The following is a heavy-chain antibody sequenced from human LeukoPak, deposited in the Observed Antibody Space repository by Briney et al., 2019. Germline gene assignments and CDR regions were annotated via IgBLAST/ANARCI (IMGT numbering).Heavy chain of an antibody. J-gene: IGHJ6*03. D-gene: IGHD3-10*01. CDR2: FYHGGST. V-gene: IGHV4-38-2*02. CDR3: ARLVYYYGSGRRNYYMDA. CDR1: GYSISTGYY. Sequence: PSETLSLTCTVSGYSISTGYYWDWIRQPPGKGLEWIGTFYHGGSTYYNPSLKSRVTISVDTSKNQFSLNLTSVTAADTAVYYCARLVYYYGSGRRNYYMDAWGKGTTVTISS.